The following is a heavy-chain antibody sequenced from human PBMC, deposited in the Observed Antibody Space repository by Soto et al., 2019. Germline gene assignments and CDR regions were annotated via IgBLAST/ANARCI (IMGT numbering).Heavy chain of an antibody. CDR3: AGGSYYVGAFDI. V-gene: IGHV4-30-2*01. CDR2: IYHSGST. D-gene: IGHD1-26*01. Sequence: SETLSRTCAVSGGSISSGGYSWIWIRQPPGKGLEWIGYIYHSGSTYYNPSLKSRVTISVDRSKNQFSLKLSSVTAADTAVYYCAGGSYYVGAFDIWGQGTMVTVSS. CDR1: GGSISSGGYS. J-gene: IGHJ3*02.